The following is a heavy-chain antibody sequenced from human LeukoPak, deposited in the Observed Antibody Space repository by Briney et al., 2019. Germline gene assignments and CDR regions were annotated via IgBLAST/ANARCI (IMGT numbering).Heavy chain of an antibody. CDR1: GFLFSTYS. CDR3: ARGGGMTVTDAFVY. V-gene: IGHV3-21*01. Sequence: GGSLRLSCAASGFLFSTYSMNWVHQAPGKGLEWVSCISSSTKLLYYADSVKGRFTISRDNAKNSLYLQMNSLRAEDTAVYYCARGGGMTVTDAFVYSGQGTLVTVSS. J-gene: IGHJ4*02. CDR2: ISSSTKLL. D-gene: IGHD4-17*01.